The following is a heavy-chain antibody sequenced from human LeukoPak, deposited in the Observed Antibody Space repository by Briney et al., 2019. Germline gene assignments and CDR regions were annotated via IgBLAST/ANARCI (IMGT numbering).Heavy chain of an antibody. J-gene: IGHJ4*02. CDR2: IIPIFGTT. D-gene: IGHD6-19*01. CDR1: GGTFSSHA. Sequence: SVKVSCKASGGTFSSHAISWVRQGPGQGLEWGGGIIPIFGTTNYAQKFQGRVTITTDESTSTGYMELRSLRSDDTAVYYCARQIAVAGKAGFDYWGQGTLVTVSS. V-gene: IGHV1-69*05. CDR3: ARQIAVAGKAGFDY.